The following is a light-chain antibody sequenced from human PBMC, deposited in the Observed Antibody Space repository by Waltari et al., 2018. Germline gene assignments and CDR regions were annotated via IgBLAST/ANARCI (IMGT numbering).Light chain of an antibody. Sequence: EILLTQSTGTLSLSPGERATLSCRASQSVTRALAWYQQKPGQAPRLLIHDTSKRATGIPDRFSGSGSGTDFSLTISRLEPEDFAVYYCQHYVRLPATFGQGTKVEIK. J-gene: IGKJ1*01. CDR1: QSVTRA. CDR2: DTS. CDR3: QHYVRLPAT. V-gene: IGKV3-20*01.